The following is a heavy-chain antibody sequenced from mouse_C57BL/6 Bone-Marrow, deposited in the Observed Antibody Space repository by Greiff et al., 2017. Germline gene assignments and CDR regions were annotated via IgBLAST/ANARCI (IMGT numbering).Heavy chain of an antibody. Sequence: VKLVESGAELAKPGASVKLSCKASGYTFTSYWMHWVKQRPGQGLEWIGYINPSSGYTKYNQKFKDKATLTAGKSSSTAYMQLSSLTYEDSAVYYCARDYYGSAFAYWGQGTLVTVSA. J-gene: IGHJ3*01. CDR3: ARDYYGSAFAY. CDR1: GYTFTSYW. CDR2: INPSSGYT. D-gene: IGHD1-1*01. V-gene: IGHV1-7*01.